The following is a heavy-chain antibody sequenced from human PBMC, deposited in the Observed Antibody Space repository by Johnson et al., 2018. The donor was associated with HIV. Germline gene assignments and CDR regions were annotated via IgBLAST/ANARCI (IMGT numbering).Heavy chain of an antibody. J-gene: IGHJ3*01. V-gene: IGHV3-64*07. CDR1: GFSFSTYA. Sequence: MQLVESGGGLVQPVESLRLSCAAFGFSFSTYAMHWVRQAPGKGLEYVSAISNNGGSTFYADSVRGRFTISRDNSKNTLYLQMGSLRVEDMGIYYCAMPYYFDSGVYQWGQGTMVTVSS. CDR3: AMPYYFDSGVYQ. D-gene: IGHD3-22*01. CDR2: ISNNGGST.